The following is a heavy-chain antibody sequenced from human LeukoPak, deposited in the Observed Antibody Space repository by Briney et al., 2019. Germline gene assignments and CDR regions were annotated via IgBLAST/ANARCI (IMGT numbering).Heavy chain of an antibody. CDR2: ILGNTS. V-gene: IGHV3-9*01. CDR3: IKELSPGGLDV. J-gene: IGHJ6*02. Sequence: GRSLRLSCAASGFSLGGSVMHWVRQPPGRGLEWVSGILGNTSDYADSVRGRFTISKDNAKRTLYLQMSSLRPEDTAFYYCIKELSPGGLDVWGQGTTVIVSS. CDR1: GFSLGGSV. D-gene: IGHD3-10*01.